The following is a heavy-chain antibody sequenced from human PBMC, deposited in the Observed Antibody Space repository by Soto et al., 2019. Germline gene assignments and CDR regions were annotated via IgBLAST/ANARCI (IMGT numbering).Heavy chain of an antibody. V-gene: IGHV3-30*18. Sequence: QVQLVESGGGVVQHGRSLRLSCAASGFTFSSYGMHWVRQAPGKGLEWVAVISYDGSNKYYADSVKGRFTISRDNSKNTLYLQMNSLRAEDTAVYYCAKDVSYGMDVWGQGTTVTVSS. CDR3: AKDVSYGMDV. CDR2: ISYDGSNK. CDR1: GFTFSSYG. J-gene: IGHJ6*02.